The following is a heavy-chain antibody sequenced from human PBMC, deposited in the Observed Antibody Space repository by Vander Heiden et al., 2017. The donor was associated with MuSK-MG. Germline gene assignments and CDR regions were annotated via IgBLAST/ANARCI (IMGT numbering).Heavy chain of an antibody. V-gene: IGHV4-38-2*01. CDR1: GYSISTGFF. D-gene: IGHD5-12*01. CDR2: IYHSGSV. J-gene: IGHJ4*02. CDR3: ARHRGCSGYLSNFDY. Sequence: QVQLQESGPGLVKPSETLSLTCAVPGYSISTGFFWGWIRQPPGEGLEWIATIYHSGSVYYSPSLKSRVTISVDTSKNEFSLNLRSVTATDTAVYYCARHRGCSGYLSNFDYWGQGTLVTVSS.